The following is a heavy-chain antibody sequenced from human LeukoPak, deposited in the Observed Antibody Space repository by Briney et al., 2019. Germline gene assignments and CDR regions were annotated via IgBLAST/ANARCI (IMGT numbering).Heavy chain of an antibody. J-gene: IGHJ4*02. CDR1: GFDVNKYW. CDR2: IHKDGPDT. CDR3: VRDGDFFDY. Sequence: GGSLTLSCEVSGFDVNKYWMSWVRQAPGKGVEWVASIHKDGPDTYYVDSVKGRFTISRDSAKNSVSLQMHSLRVEDTAVYYCVRDGDFFDYWGQGTPVIVSS. D-gene: IGHD4-17*01. V-gene: IGHV3-7*01.